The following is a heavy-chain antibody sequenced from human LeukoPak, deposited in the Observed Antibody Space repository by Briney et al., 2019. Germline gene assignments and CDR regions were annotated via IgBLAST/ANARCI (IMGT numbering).Heavy chain of an antibody. CDR3: AREGGYSSSWYSVFDY. CDR1: GGTFSSYA. CDR2: IIPILGIA. Sequence: SVKVSCKASGGTFSSYAISWVRQAPGQGLEWMGRIIPILGIANYAQKFQGRVTITADKSTSTAYMEQSSLRSEDTAVYYCAREGGYSSSWYSVFDYWGQGTLVTVSS. V-gene: IGHV1-69*04. D-gene: IGHD6-13*01. J-gene: IGHJ4*02.